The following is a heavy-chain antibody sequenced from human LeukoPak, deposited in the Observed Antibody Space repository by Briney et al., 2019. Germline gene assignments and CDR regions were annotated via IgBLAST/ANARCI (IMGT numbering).Heavy chain of an antibody. D-gene: IGHD6-19*01. Sequence: PGGSLRLSCAASGFTFSSYSVNWVRQAPGKGLEWVSSISSSGSNIHYADSVKGRFTISRDNAENSLYLQMTSLRAEDTAMYYCARGYSSGPDYWGQETLVTVSS. CDR1: GFTFSSYS. CDR2: ISSSGSNI. J-gene: IGHJ4*02. V-gene: IGHV3-21*01. CDR3: ARGYSSGPDY.